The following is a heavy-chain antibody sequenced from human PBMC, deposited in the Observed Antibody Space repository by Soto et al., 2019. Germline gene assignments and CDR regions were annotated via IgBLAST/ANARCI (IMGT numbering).Heavy chain of an antibody. CDR1: GGSISNHY. CDR3: ARSNWYSEY. Sequence: QVQLQESGPGLVKPSETLSLTCTVSGGSISNHYWSWIRKPPGKGLEWIGYIYYNGNTNYNPSLKSRVTMSVDTSKNQFSLKLSSVTAADTAVYYCARSNWYSEYWGQGTLVTVSS. J-gene: IGHJ4*02. CDR2: IYYNGNT. V-gene: IGHV4-59*11. D-gene: IGHD7-27*01.